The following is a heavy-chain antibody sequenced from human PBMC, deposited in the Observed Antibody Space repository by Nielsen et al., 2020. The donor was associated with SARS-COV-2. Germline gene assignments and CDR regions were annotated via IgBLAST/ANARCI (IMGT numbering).Heavy chain of an antibody. CDR1: GFTFSSYW. CDR2: IKQDGSEK. Sequence: GGSLRLSCAASGFTFSSYWMNWVRQAPGKGLEWVANIKQDGSEKYYGDSVKGRFTISRDNAKNSLYLHMNSLRVEDTAVYYCARARYADYWGQGTLVTVSS. CDR3: ARARYADY. J-gene: IGHJ4*02. D-gene: IGHD2-8*01. V-gene: IGHV3-7*04.